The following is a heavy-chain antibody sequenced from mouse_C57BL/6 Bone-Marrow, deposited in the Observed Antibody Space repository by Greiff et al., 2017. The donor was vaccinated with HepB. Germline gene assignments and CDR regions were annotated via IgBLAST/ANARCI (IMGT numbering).Heavy chain of an antibody. CDR1: GYAFTNYL. CDR3: ARPLDCYYGWAWFAY. CDR2: INPGSGGT. Sequence: VQLQQSGAELVRPGTSVKVSCKASGYAFTNYLIEWVKQRPGQGLEWIGVINPGSGGTNYNEKFKGKATLTAVKSSSTADIQRSSLTSYDSSVYFCARPLDCYYGWAWFAYWGQGTLVTVSA. J-gene: IGHJ3*01. D-gene: IGHD2-3*01. V-gene: IGHV1-54*01.